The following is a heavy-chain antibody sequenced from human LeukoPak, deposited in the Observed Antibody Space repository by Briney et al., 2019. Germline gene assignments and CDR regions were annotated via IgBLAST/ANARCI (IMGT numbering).Heavy chain of an antibody. D-gene: IGHD3-3*01. CDR3: ARNFGMKGFDP. J-gene: IGHJ5*02. V-gene: IGHV1-2*02. CDR2: INSDSGFT. Sequence: AASVKVSCKASGYTFTGYYMNWVRQAPGQGLEWMGWINSDSGFTKYAQKFQGRVTMTRDTSITTVYMDLTRLTSDDTAVYYCARNFGMKGFDPWGQGTLVTVSS. CDR1: GYTFTGYY.